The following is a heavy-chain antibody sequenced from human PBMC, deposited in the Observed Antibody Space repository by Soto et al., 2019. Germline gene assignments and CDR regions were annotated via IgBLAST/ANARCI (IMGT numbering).Heavy chain of an antibody. V-gene: IGHV1-46*01. CDR2: INPSGGST. CDR1: GYTFTSYY. CDR3: ARDVVVVAATPTSSPNYVLDV. D-gene: IGHD2-15*01. Sequence: GASVKVSCKASGYTFTSYYMHWVRQAPGQGLEWMGIINPSGGSTSYAQKFQGRVTMTRDTSTSTVYMELSSLRSEDTAVYYCARDVVVVAATPTSSPNYVLDVWGQGTTVTVSS. J-gene: IGHJ6*02.